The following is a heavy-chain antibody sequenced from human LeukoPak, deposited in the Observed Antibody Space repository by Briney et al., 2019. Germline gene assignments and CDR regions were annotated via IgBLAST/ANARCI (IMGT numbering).Heavy chain of an antibody. CDR1: GXSXXSYW. CDR3: AXRRXSXEXXXDP. Sequence: GXSXXSYWIGWVRQLPGKGLEWMGIIYPGDSDTXYSPSFQGQVTISADKSISTAYLQWSSLKASDTAMDYCAXRRXSXEXXXDPWGQGTXVTVSS. V-gene: IGHV5-51*01. D-gene: IGHD6-13*01. J-gene: IGHJ5*02. CDR2: IYPGDSDT.